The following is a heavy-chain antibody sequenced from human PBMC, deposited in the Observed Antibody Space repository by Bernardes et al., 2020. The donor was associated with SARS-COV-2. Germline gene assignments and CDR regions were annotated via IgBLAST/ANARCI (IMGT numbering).Heavy chain of an antibody. CDR3: ARDSGAREWWYSPDY. CDR2: INQDGREK. Sequence: GGSLRLSCAASGFTFTNYWMTWVRQVPGKGLEWVAHINQDGREKYYLDSVKGRFTISRDNVKSSLTLQMNRVRAEDTALYYCARDSGAREWWYSPDYWGQGTLVTVSS. CDR1: GFTFTNYW. J-gene: IGHJ4*02. D-gene: IGHD2-15*01. V-gene: IGHV3-7*03.